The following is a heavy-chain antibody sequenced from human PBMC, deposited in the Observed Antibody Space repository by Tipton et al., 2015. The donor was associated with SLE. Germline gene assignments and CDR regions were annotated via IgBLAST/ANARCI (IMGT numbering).Heavy chain of an antibody. CDR1: GGSLSSYY. Sequence: TLSLTCTVSGGSLSSYYWSWIRQAPGKGLEWIGYIFYSGSTHYNPSLKSRVTISVDTSNNQFSLKLTSVTAADTAVYYCVRDYGPGNWFDPWGQGTLVTVSS. D-gene: IGHD4-17*01. CDR3: VRDYGPGNWFDP. CDR2: IFYSGST. J-gene: IGHJ5*02. V-gene: IGHV4-59*01.